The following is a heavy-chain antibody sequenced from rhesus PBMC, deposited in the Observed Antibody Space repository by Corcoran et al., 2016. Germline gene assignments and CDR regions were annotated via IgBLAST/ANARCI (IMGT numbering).Heavy chain of an antibody. J-gene: IGHJ2*01. CDR2: IGGSSGNT. CDR1: GGSISSRNW. CDR3: AIQIIRCNWYFDL. D-gene: IGHD3-40*01. V-gene: IGHV4-65*02. Sequence: QVQLQESGPGLVKPSETLSLTCAVSGGSISSRNWWRWIRPPPGGGLEWIGTIGGSSGNTYHNTSLKSRVTTSKDTSKNQFSLKLSSVTAADTAVYYCAIQIIRCNWYFDLWGPGTPITISS.